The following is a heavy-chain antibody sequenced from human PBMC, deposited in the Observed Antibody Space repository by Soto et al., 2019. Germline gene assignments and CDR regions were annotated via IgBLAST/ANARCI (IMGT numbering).Heavy chain of an antibody. CDR1: GFTFSSYA. CDR3: ATDYYDSSGYYHDFDY. D-gene: IGHD3-22*01. CDR2: ISYDGSNK. Sequence: QVQLVESGGGVVQPGRSLRLSCAASGFTFSSYAMHWVRQAPGKGLEWVAGISYDGSNKYYADSVKGRFTISRDNSKNTVYLQMNSLRAEDTAVYYCATDYYDSSGYYHDFDYWGQGTLVTVSS. V-gene: IGHV3-30-3*01. J-gene: IGHJ4*02.